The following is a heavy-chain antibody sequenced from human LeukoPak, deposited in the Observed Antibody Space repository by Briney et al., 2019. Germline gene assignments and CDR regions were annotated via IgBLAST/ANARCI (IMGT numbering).Heavy chain of an antibody. V-gene: IGHV1-69*02. CDR3: ARVSAAGTGLGAFDI. CDR1: GGTFSSYT. J-gene: IGHJ3*02. D-gene: IGHD6-13*01. Sequence: SVKVSCKASGGTFSSYTISWVRQAPGQGLEWMGRIIPILGIANYAQQFQGRVTITAEKSTSTDYLELSSLRSEDTAVYYCARVSAAGTGLGAFDIWGQGTMVTVSS. CDR2: IIPILGIA.